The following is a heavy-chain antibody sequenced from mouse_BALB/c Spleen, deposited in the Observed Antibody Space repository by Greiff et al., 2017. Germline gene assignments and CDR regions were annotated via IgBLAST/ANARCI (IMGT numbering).Heavy chain of an antibody. V-gene: IGHV1S81*02. CDR1: GYTFTSYW. J-gene: IGHJ1*01. Sequence: VQLQQPGAELVKPGASVKLSCKASGYTFTSYWMHWVKQRPGQGLEWIGEINPSNGRTNYNEKFKSKATLTVDKSSSTAYMQLSSLTSEDSAVYYCAKYFDVWGAGTTVTVSS. CDR3: AKYFDV. CDR2: INPSNGRT.